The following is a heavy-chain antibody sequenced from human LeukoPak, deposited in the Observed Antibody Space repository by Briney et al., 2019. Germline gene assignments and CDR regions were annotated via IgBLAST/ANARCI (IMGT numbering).Heavy chain of an antibody. CDR3: ACAAGYSYDNWFDP. J-gene: IGHJ5*02. Sequence: GSLRLSCAASGFGVGGNYMTWVRQPPGKGLEWIGSIYYSGSTYYNPSLKSRVTISVDTSKNQFSLKLSSVTAADTAVYYCACAAGYSYDNWFDPWGQGTLVTVSS. V-gene: IGHV4-59*05. D-gene: IGHD5-18*01. CDR2: IYYSGST. CDR1: GFGVGGNY.